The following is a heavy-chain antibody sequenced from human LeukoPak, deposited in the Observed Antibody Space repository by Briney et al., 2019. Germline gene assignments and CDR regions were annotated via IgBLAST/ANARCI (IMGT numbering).Heavy chain of an antibody. J-gene: IGHJ3*02. CDR1: GGSISSYY. Sequence: KPSETLSLTCTVSGGSISSYYWSWIRQPAGKGLEWVGRIYTSGGTKCNPSLESRVTMSVDTSKNQASLRLSSVTAADTAVYYCASGDANTAAAFDIWGQGTMVTVSS. V-gene: IGHV4-4*07. CDR2: IYTSGGT. D-gene: IGHD4-17*01. CDR3: ASGDANTAAAFDI.